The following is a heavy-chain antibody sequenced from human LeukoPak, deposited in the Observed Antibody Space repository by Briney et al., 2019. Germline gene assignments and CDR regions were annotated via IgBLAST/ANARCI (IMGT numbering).Heavy chain of an antibody. D-gene: IGHD1-26*01. Sequence: VDSLKISCKTSGYTFTRHWIGWVRQMPGKGLEWMGIIYPDDSDTRYSPSFRGQVTISADKSIGTAYLQWSSLKASDTAMYYCARQIVGATLDYWGQGTLVTVSS. J-gene: IGHJ4*02. CDR2: IYPDDSDT. V-gene: IGHV5-51*01. CDR1: GYTFTRHW. CDR3: ARQIVGATLDY.